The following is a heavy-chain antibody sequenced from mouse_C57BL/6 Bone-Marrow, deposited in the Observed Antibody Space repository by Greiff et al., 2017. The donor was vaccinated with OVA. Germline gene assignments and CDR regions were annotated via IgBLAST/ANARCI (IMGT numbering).Heavy chain of an antibody. J-gene: IGHJ1*03. CDR1: GYTFTSYW. CDR2: IHPNSGST. V-gene: IGHV1-64*01. CDR3: ARRTRSYLYFDV. Sequence: QVQLQQPGAELVKPGASVKLSCKASGYTFTSYWMHWVKQRPGQGLEWIGMIHPNSGSTNYNEKFKSKATLTVDKSSSTAYMQLSSLTSDDSAVYYCARRTRSYLYFDVWGTGTTVTVSS.